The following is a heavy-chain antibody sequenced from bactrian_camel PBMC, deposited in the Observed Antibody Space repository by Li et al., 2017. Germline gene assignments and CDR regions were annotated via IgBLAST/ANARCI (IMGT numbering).Heavy chain of an antibody. V-gene: IGHV3S53*01. Sequence: VQLVESGGGSVQPGGSLRLSCVVSGHSRGSNCVGWYRLPPGRAPAEREGVAVIDAHDITTYADPVKGRFTISRDAAKNTLNLQMDGLQPDDTAMYYCAADLGLRSQCQVSALPEFGVKGQGTQVTVS. D-gene: IGHD3*01. CDR1: GHSRGSNC. J-gene: IGHJ4*01. CDR2: IDAHDIT.